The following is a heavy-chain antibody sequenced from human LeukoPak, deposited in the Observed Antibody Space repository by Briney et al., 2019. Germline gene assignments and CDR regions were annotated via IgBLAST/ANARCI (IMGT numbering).Heavy chain of an antibody. D-gene: IGHD1-1*01. Sequence: ASVKVSCKASGYTFTSYDINWVRQATGQGLEWMGWMNPNSGNTGYAQKFQGRVTMTRNTSISTAYMELSSLRSEDTAVYYCAKTENERQSYYYYMDVWGKGTTVTVSS. J-gene: IGHJ6*03. CDR1: GYTFTSYD. CDR3: AKTENERQSYYYYMDV. V-gene: IGHV1-8*01. CDR2: MNPNSGNT.